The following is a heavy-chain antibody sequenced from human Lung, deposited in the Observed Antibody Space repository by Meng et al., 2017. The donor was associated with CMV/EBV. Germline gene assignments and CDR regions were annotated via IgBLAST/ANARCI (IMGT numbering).Heavy chain of an antibody. CDR2: IYYSGST. Sequence: LXCTVSGGSISSSSYYWGWIRQPPGKGLEWIGSIYYSGSTYYNPSLKSRVTISVDTSKNQFSLKLSSVTAADTAVYYCARQTDTEGIAAAPDVWGQGPTV. CDR1: GGSISSSSYY. CDR3: ARQTDTEGIAAAPDV. J-gene: IGHJ6*02. D-gene: IGHD6-13*01. V-gene: IGHV4-39*01.